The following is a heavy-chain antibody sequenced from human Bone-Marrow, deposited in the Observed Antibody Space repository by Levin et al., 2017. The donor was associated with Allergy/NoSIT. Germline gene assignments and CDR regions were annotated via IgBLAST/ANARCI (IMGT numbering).Heavy chain of an antibody. J-gene: IGHJ6*03. CDR1: GGTFSSYT. CDR3: AREVFRQPNIAVAGISLYDYYYMDV. CDR2: IIPILGIA. D-gene: IGHD6-19*01. V-gene: IGHV1-69*04. Sequence: PVASVKVSCKASGGTFSSYTISWVRQAPGQGLEWMGRIIPILGIANYAQKFQGRVTITADKSTSTAYMELSSLRSEDTAVYYCAREVFRQPNIAVAGISLYDYYYMDVWGKGTTVTVSS.